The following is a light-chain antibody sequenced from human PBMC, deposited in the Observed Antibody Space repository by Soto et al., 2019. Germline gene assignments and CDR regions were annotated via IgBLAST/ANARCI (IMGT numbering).Light chain of an antibody. CDR3: QQYNSYWT. J-gene: IGKJ1*01. V-gene: IGKV1-5*03. CDR1: QSISSW. CDR2: KAS. Sequence: IQMPQSPSTLSASVGDRITIPCRASQSISSWLAWYQQKPGKAPKLLIYKASSLESGVPSRFSGSGSGTEFTLTISSLQPDDFATYYCQQYNSYWTFAQGTKVDI.